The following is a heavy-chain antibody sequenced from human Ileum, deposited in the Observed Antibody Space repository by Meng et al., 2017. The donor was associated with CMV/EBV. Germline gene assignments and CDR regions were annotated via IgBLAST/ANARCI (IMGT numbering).Heavy chain of an antibody. V-gene: IGHV4-39*07. CDR2: IYYRGNT. D-gene: IGHD4-17*01. CDR3: ARDYDYGDYQTFDV. J-gene: IGHJ3*01. Sequence: SETLSLTCTVSGASMTSSTYYWGWIRQSPGKGLECLGTIYYRGNTFYNPSFKNRVTMTVDTSRNQLSLKLTAVTAADTAVYYCARDYDYGDYQTFDVWGQGSLVTVSS. CDR1: GASMTSSTYY.